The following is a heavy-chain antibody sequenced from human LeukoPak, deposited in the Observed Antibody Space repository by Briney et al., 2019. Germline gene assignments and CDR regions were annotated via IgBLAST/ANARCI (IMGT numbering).Heavy chain of an antibody. CDR1: GFTXSSYT. D-gene: IGHD2-2*01. J-gene: IGHJ4*02. CDR3: ARGCGSASCPYFFDN. Sequence: RLXCXXSGFTXSSYTXNGVRQAPGRXREWLSYITSSSYTIYYADSVKGRFTISRDDAKNSLYLQMNSLRAEDTAVYYCARGCGSASCPYFFDNWGQGTLVTVSS. V-gene: IGHV3-48*01. CDR2: ITSSSYTI.